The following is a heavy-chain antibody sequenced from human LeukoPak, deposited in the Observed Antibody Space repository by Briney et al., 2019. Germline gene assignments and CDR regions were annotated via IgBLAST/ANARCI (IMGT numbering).Heavy chain of an antibody. J-gene: IGHJ6*03. D-gene: IGHD2-2*01. V-gene: IGHV3-23*01. CDR3: AKGPNCSSTSCPRDYYYYYYMDV. CDR2: ISGSGGST. CDR1: GFTFDDYA. Sequence: GRSLRLSCAASGFTFDDYAMHWVRQAPGKGLEWVSAISGSGGSTYYADSVKGRFTISRDNSKNTLYLQMNSLRAEDTAVYYCAKGPNCSSTSCPRDYYYYYYMDVWGKGTTVTVSS.